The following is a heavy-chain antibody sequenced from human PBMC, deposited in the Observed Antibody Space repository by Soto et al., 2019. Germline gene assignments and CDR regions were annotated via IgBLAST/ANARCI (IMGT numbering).Heavy chain of an antibody. CDR2: IIPIFGTA. Sequence: QVQLVQSGAEVKKPGSSVKVSCKASGGTFSSYAISWVRQAPGQGLEWMGGIIPIFGTANYAQKFQGRVTITADESTSTAYMALSSLRSEDTAVYYCARDRPPLPTTEEAAAGDYYYGMDVWGQGNTVTVSS. CDR3: ARDRPPLPTTEEAAAGDYYYGMDV. V-gene: IGHV1-69*12. CDR1: GGTFSSYA. D-gene: IGHD6-13*01. J-gene: IGHJ6*01.